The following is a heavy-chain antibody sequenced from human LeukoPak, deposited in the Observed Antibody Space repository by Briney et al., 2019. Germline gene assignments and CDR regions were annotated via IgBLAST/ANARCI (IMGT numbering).Heavy chain of an antibody. Sequence: SETLSLTCTVSGGSVSSGSYYWTWIRQPPGKGLEWIGYIYYSGSTNYNPSLKSRVTISVDTSKNQFSLKLSSVTAADTAVYYCAKDKGRKFFDYWGQGTLVTASS. V-gene: IGHV4-61*01. J-gene: IGHJ4*02. CDR3: AKDKGRKFFDY. CDR1: GGSVSSGSYY. CDR2: IYYSGST.